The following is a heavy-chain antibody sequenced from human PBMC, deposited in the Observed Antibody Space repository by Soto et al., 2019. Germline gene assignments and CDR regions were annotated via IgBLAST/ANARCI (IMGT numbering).Heavy chain of an antibody. CDR3: ARGGIGYDILTGYYNYYYYGMDV. Sequence: SETLSLTCAVYGGSFSGYYWSWIRQPPGKGLEWIGEINHSGSTNYNPSLKSRVTISVDTSKNQFSLKLSSVTAADTAVYYCARGGIGYDILTGYYNYYYYGMDVWGQGTTVTVSS. CDR1: GGSFSGYY. CDR2: INHSGST. J-gene: IGHJ6*02. D-gene: IGHD3-9*01. V-gene: IGHV4-34*01.